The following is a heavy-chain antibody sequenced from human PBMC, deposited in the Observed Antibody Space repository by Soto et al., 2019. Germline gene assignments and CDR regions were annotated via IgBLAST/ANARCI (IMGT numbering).Heavy chain of an antibody. J-gene: IGHJ5*02. V-gene: IGHV1-69*05. Sequence: QVQLVQSGAEVKKPGSSVKVSCKASGGTFSSYAISWVRQAPGQGLEWMGGIIPIFGTANYAQKFQGRVTMTXXEXTXTAYMELSSLRSEDTAVYYCASAPLTIFGEYNWFDPWGQGTLVTVSS. D-gene: IGHD3-3*01. CDR2: IIPIFGTA. CDR1: GGTFSSYA. CDR3: ASAPLTIFGEYNWFDP.